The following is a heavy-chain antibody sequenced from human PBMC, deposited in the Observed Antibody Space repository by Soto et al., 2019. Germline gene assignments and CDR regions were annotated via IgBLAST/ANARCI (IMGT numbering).Heavy chain of an antibody. V-gene: IGHV1-18*01. CDR1: GYTFTSYG. CDR3: ARVVVPHYGSGSYAMFDY. J-gene: IGHJ4*02. CDR2: ISAYNGNT. D-gene: IGHD3-10*01. Sequence: ASVKVSCKASGYTFTSYGISWVRQAPGQGLEWMGWISAYNGNTNYAQKLQGRVTMTTDTSTSTAYMELRSLRSDDTAVYYCARVVVPHYGSGSYAMFDYWGQGTLVTVSS.